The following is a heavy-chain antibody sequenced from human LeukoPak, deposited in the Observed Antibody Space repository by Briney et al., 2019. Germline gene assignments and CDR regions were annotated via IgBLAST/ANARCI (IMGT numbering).Heavy chain of an antibody. V-gene: IGHV1-18*01. CDR1: GYTFTSYG. J-gene: IGHJ4*02. CDR3: ARDGQPTIFGVVIIRGWDY. Sequence: ASVKVSCKASGYTFTSYGISWVRQAPGQGLEWMGWISAYNGNTNYAQKLQGRVTMTTDTSTSTAYMELRSLRSDDTAVYYWARDGQPTIFGVVIIRGWDYWGQGTLVTVSS. CDR2: ISAYNGNT. D-gene: IGHD3-3*01.